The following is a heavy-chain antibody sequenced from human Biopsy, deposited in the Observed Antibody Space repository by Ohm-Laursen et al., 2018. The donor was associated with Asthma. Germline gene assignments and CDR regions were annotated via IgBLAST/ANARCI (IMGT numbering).Heavy chain of an antibody. Sequence: SLRLSCAASGFTFGDYCMSWVRQVPGKGLEWVANIKHDGSEKNHVDSLKGRFTISRDNSKNTLYLQMNSLRAEDTAVYYCAKAERYFDWYWFDPWGQGTLVTASS. CDR3: AKAERYFDWYWFDP. J-gene: IGHJ5*02. CDR1: GFTFGDYC. D-gene: IGHD3-9*01. CDR2: IKHDGSEK. V-gene: IGHV3-7*03.